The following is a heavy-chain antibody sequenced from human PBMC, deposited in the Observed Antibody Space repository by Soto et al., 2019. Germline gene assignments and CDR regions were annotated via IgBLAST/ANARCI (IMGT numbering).Heavy chain of an antibody. D-gene: IGHD6-19*01. CDR1: GFTFSSYG. CDR3: AVVAGSYWFDC. CDR2: IKNSGSTT. Sequence: EVQLVESGGTLVQPGGSLRLSCSASGFTFSSYGMHWVRQAPGKGLEYVSAIKNSGSTTNYADSVKGRFTISRDNSKNMLYLQMSSLTSEGTAVYYCAVVAGSYWFDCWGQGTLVTVSS. V-gene: IGHV3-64D*06. J-gene: IGHJ4*02.